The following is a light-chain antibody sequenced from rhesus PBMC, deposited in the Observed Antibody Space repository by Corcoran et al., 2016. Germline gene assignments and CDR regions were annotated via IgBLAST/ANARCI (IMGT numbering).Light chain of an antibody. V-gene: IGKV3-53*01. J-gene: IGKJ3*01. Sequence: QVILTQSPATLSLSPGERATLSCRASQSIGSNLAWYQQKPGLAPRLLIYGASRRANAIPDRFSGSGSGTECTLTISSLEPEDFAVYYCQKYSSSPFTFGPGTKLDI. CDR3: QKYSSSPFT. CDR2: GAS. CDR1: QSIGSN.